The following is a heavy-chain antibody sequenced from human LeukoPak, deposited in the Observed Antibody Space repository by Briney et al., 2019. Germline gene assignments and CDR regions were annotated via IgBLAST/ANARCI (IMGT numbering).Heavy chain of an antibody. V-gene: IGHV4-34*01. CDR3: ARGGDGSMVTRY. J-gene: IGHJ4*02. Sequence: SETLSLTCAVYGGSFSGYYWSWIRQPPGKGLEWIGEINHSGSTNCNPSLKSRVTISVDTSKNQFSLKLSSVTAADTAVYYCARGGDGSMVTRYWGQGTLVTVSS. D-gene: IGHD5-18*01. CDR2: INHSGST. CDR1: GGSFSGYY.